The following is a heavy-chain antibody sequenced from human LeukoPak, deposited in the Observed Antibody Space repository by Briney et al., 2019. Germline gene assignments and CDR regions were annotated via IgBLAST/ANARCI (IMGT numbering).Heavy chain of an antibody. V-gene: IGHV4-59*01. D-gene: IGHD3-10*01. Sequence: SETLSLTCTVSGGSIRRYFWNWLRQTPGKGLEWIGHINYSGSTNYNPSLKSRVTISLDTSKNQFSLNLSSVTATDTAVYHCARGSGIYGSGSYSADWGQGTLVTVSS. J-gene: IGHJ4*02. CDR3: ARGSGIYGSGSYSAD. CDR1: GGSIRRYF. CDR2: INYSGST.